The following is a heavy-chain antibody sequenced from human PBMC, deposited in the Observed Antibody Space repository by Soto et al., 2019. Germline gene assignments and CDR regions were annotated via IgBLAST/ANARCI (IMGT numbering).Heavy chain of an antibody. CDR2: ISYDGSNK. V-gene: IGHV3-30-3*01. D-gene: IGHD4-17*01. J-gene: IGHJ6*02. Sequence: QPGGSLRLSCAASGFTFSSYAMHWVRQAPGKGLEWVAVISYDGSNKYYADSVKGRFTISRDNSKNTLYLQMNSLRAEDTAVYYCAREKPYYGDYGIYYYYGMDVWGQGTTVTVSS. CDR1: GFTFSSYA. CDR3: AREKPYYGDYGIYYYYGMDV.